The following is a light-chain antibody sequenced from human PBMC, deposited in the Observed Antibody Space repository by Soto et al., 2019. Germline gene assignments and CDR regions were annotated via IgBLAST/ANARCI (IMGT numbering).Light chain of an antibody. CDR3: YSSRSSSTTFYV. J-gene: IGLJ1*01. CDR2: GVS. Sequence: QSALTQPASVSGSPGQSITISCAGTSSDIGVSNYVSWYQQHPGKAPKLMIYGVSNRPSGVSTRFSGSKSGNTASLTISGLQAEDEADYFCYSSRSSSTTFYVFGTGTKLTVL. CDR1: SSDIGVSNY. V-gene: IGLV2-14*03.